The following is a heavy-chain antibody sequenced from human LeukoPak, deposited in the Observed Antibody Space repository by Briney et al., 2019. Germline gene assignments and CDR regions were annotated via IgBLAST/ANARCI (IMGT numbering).Heavy chain of an antibody. CDR2: IYYSGST. V-gene: IGHV4-59*01. CDR3: ARDRSDGSGYYGYYFDY. D-gene: IGHD3-22*01. CDR1: GVSIGTYY. J-gene: IGHJ4*02. Sequence: SETLSLTCIVSGVSIGTYYWSWIRQPPGKGLEWIGHIYYSGSTDYNPSLRSRVTISVDTSKNQFSLRLSSVTAADTAVYYCARDRSDGSGYYGYYFDYWGQGTLVSVSS.